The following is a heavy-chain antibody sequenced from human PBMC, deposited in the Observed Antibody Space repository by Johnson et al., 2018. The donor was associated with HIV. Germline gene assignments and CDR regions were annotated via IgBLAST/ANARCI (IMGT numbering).Heavy chain of an antibody. Sequence: QVQLVESGGGVVQPGGSLRLSCAASGFTFSSYGMHWVRQAPGKGLEWVAFIGYDGSNKYYADSVKGRFTISRDNSKNTLFLQMNSLRAEDTAVYYCVRRFYDSSAFDIWGQGTMVIVSS. D-gene: IGHD3-22*01. CDR3: VRRFYDSSAFDI. J-gene: IGHJ3*02. CDR1: GFTFSSYG. CDR2: IGYDGSNK. V-gene: IGHV3-30*02.